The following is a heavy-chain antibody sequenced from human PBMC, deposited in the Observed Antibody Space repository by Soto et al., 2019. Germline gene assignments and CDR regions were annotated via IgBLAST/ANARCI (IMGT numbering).Heavy chain of an antibody. CDR2: IKSKTDGGTT. V-gene: IGHV3-15*07. CDR1: GFTFSNAW. Sequence: PGGSLRLSCAASGFTFSNAWMNWVRQAPGKGLEWVGRIKSKTDGGTTDYAAPVKGRFTISRDDSKNTLYLQMNSLKTEDTAVYYCTTCRRLVVPAAMRDYYYGMDVWGQGTTVTVSS. D-gene: IGHD2-2*01. J-gene: IGHJ6*02. CDR3: TTCRRLVVPAAMRDYYYGMDV.